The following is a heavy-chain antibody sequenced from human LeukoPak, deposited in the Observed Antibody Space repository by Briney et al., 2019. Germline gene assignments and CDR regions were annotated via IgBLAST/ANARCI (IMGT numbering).Heavy chain of an antibody. CDR3: AKVIYYYDSSGYRH. D-gene: IGHD3-22*01. CDR2: ISGSGGST. CDR1: GLTFSSYA. Sequence: GGSLRLSCAASGLTFSSYAMSWVRQAPGKGLEWVSAISGSGGSTYYADSVKGRFTISRDNSKNTLYLQMNSLRAEDTAVYYCAKVIYYYDSSGYRHWGQGTLVTVSS. V-gene: IGHV3-23*01. J-gene: IGHJ4*02.